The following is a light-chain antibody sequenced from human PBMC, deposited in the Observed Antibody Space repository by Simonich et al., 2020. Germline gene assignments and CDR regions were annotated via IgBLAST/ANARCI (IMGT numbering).Light chain of an antibody. Sequence: AIQLTQSPSSLSASVGDRVTITCRASQGISSALAWYQQKPGKAPKLLIYDASSLENGVPSSFSGSGSGTDFTLTISSLQPEDFATYYCQQYYITPWTFGQGTKVEIK. J-gene: IGKJ1*01. CDR2: DAS. CDR1: QGISSA. CDR3: QQYYITPWT. V-gene: IGKV1-13*02.